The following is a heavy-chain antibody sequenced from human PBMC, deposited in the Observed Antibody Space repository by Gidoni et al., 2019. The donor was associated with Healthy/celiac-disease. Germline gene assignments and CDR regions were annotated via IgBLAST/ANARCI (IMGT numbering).Heavy chain of an antibody. V-gene: IGHV3-48*03. CDR3: ARALGRTRAYFDY. J-gene: IGHJ4*02. CDR2: ISSSGSTL. CDR1: GFTFSSYE. D-gene: IGHD1-1*01. Sequence: EAQMVESGGGLVQPGGSLRLPCAASGFTFSSYEMNWARQAPGKVLEWVSYISSSGSTLYYAASVKGRFTISRDNSKNSLYLQMNGLRAEDTAVYYCARALGRTRAYFDYWGQGTLVTVSS.